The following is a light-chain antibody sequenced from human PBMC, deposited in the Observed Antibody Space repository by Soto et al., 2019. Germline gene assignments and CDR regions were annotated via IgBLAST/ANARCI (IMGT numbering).Light chain of an antibody. J-gene: IGLJ3*02. Sequence: QPVLTQSSSASASLGSSVKLTCTLRSGHSTYIIAWHQQQPGKAPRYLMKLEGSGSYNKGSGVPDRFSGSSSGADRYLTISNLQFEDEADYYCETWDSNTLWVFGGGTKLTVL. CDR1: SGHSTYI. CDR3: ETWDSNTLWV. CDR2: LEGSGSY. V-gene: IGLV4-60*02.